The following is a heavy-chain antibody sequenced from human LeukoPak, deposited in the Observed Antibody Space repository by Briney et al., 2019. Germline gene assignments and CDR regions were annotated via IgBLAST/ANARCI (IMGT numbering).Heavy chain of an antibody. V-gene: IGHV3-48*02. CDR3: AKVPRQNGWFPLSDY. J-gene: IGHJ4*02. CDR2: ISTSSNRI. Sequence: GGSLRLSCAASGFTFSSYGMNWVRQAPGKGLEWVSYISTSSNRIDYADSVKGRFTMSRDNAKNLLYLQMNSLRDEDTAMYYCAKVPRQNGWFPLSDYWGQGALVTVSS. D-gene: IGHD6-19*01. CDR1: GFTFSSYG.